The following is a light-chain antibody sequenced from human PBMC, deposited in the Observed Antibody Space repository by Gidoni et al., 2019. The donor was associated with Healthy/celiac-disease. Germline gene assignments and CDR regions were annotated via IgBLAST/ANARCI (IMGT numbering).Light chain of an antibody. CDR3: NSRDSSGNHLEV. CDR1: SLRSYY. CDR2: GKH. Sequence: SSELTHDPAVSVASGQTVRITCQGDSLRSYYASWYQQKPGQAPVLVIYGKHNRPSGIPDRFSGSSSGNTASLTITGAQAEDEADYYCNSRDSSGNHLEVFGTGTKVTVL. V-gene: IGLV3-19*01. J-gene: IGLJ1*01.